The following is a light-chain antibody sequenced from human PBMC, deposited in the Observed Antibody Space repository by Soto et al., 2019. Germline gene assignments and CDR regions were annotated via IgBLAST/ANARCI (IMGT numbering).Light chain of an antibody. V-gene: IGLV2-8*01. CDR2: EVS. J-gene: IGLJ1*01. CDR3: SSYAGTHYC. Sequence: QSALTQPPSASGSPGQSVTISCTGTSSDVGGYNYVSWYQQHPGKAPKILIYEVSKRPSGVPDRFFGSKSGNTASLTVSGLRPEEEAEYHFSSYAGTHYCLGTGTKVTVL. CDR1: SSDVGGYNY.